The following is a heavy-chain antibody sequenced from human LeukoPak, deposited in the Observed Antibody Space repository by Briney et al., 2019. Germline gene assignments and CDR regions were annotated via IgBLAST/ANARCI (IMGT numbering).Heavy chain of an antibody. D-gene: IGHD2-2*01. CDR2: INPNSGGT. Sequence: ASVTVSCKASGYTFTVYYMHRVRQAPGQGLEWMGWINPNSGGTNYAQKFQGRVTMTRDTSISTAYMELSRLRSDDTAVYYCARGYCSSTSCRTPKYNWFDPWGQGTLVTVSS. CDR1: GYTFTVYY. J-gene: IGHJ5*02. V-gene: IGHV1-2*02. CDR3: ARGYCSSTSCRTPKYNWFDP.